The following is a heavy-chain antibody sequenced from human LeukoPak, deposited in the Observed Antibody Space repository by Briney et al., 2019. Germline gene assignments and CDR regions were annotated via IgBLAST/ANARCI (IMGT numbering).Heavy chain of an antibody. CDR2: IYYSGST. CDR3: TRAVITFGAAVAKGFDC. J-gene: IGHJ4*02. CDR1: GGSISSYY. D-gene: IGHD3-16*01. Sequence: PSETLSLTCTVSGGSISSYYWSWIRQHPGKGLEWIGYIYYSGSTYYKSSLKSRVTISVDTSKNQFSLKLSSVTAADTAVYYCTRAVITFGAAVAKGFDCWGQGTLVTVSS. V-gene: IGHV4-59*06.